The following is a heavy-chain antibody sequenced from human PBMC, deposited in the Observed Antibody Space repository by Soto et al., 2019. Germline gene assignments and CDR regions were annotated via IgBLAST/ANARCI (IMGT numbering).Heavy chain of an antibody. Sequence: SETLSLTCTVSGYSISSGYYGCGSRQPPGKGVEWIGSIYHTASTYCNPSLKSRVTISVDTSKNQFSLKLSSVTAADTAVYYCARALYLIRYSSGWYGGMDVWGQGTTVTVSS. CDR3: ARALYLIRYSSGWYGGMDV. J-gene: IGHJ6*02. CDR1: GYSISSGYY. D-gene: IGHD6-19*01. CDR2: IYHTAST. V-gene: IGHV4-38-2*02.